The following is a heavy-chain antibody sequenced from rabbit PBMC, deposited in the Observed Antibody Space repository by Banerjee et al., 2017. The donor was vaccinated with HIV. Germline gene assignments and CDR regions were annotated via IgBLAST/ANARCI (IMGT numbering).Heavy chain of an antibody. J-gene: IGHJ4*01. CDR2: IYGGSSGNT. V-gene: IGHV1S40*01. D-gene: IGHD2-1*01. Sequence: QSLEESGGDLVKPGTSLTLTCTASGFSFSNGYYMCWVRQAPGKGLEWIACIYGGSSGNTYYASWAKGRFTISKTSSTTVTLQMTSLTAADTATYFCARDYGGYVGGDLWGPGTLVTVS. CDR3: ARDYGGYVGGDL. CDR1: GFSFSNGYY.